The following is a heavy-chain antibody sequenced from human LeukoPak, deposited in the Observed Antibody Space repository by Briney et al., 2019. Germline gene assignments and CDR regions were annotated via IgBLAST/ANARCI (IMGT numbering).Heavy chain of an antibody. CDR3: AKGECNYYMDV. Sequence: AGGSLRLSCAASGFSFSNYGIHWVRQAPGKGLEWVAFIWYDSSKKYYTDSVRGRFTISRDNSKNTLYLQMNSLRAEDTALYYCAKGECNYYMDVWGKGTTVTVSS. V-gene: IGHV3-30*02. CDR1: GFSFSNYG. CDR2: IWYDSSKK. D-gene: IGHD5-24*01. J-gene: IGHJ6*03.